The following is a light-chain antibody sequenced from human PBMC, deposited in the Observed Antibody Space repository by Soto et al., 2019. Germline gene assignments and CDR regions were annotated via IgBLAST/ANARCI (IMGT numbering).Light chain of an antibody. CDR1: SSEVGSYNY. CDR3: SLYGGTL. CDR2: EGT. J-gene: IGLJ2*01. V-gene: IGLV2-23*01. Sequence: QSALTQPASLSASPGQSITISCTGTSSEVGSYNYICWYQHRPGKAPKLLIHEGTKRPTGVSDRFSASTSDTTASLRISGLQAEDEADYYCSLYGGTLFGGGTKLTVL.